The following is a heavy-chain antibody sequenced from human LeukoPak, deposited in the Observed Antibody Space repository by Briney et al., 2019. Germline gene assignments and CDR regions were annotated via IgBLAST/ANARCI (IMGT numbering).Heavy chain of an antibody. D-gene: IGHD2-15*01. J-gene: IGHJ5*02. Sequence: PGGSLRLSCEASGFTFSSYSMNWVRQAPGTGLEWISYISGSSTKYYADSVKGRFTVSRDNANNSLYLQMDSLRVEDTAIYYCARDRGYCSGGRCYGGRFDPWGQGTLVIVSS. CDR1: GFTFSSYS. CDR3: ARDRGYCSGGRCYGGRFDP. V-gene: IGHV3-21*05. CDR2: ISGSSTK.